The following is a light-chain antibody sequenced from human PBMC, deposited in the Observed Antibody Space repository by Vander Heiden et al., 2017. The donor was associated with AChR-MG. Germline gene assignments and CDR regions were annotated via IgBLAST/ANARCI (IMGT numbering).Light chain of an antibody. V-gene: IGLV2-14*03. CDR3: SSYTSSSTLV. CDR1: SSDVGGYNY. Sequence: QSALTQPASVSGSPGQSITISCTATSSDVGGYNYVSWYQQHPGKAPKLMIYDVSNRPSGVSNRFSGSKSGNTASLTISGLQAEDEADYYCSSYTSSSTLVFGGETKLTVL. J-gene: IGLJ2*01. CDR2: DVS.